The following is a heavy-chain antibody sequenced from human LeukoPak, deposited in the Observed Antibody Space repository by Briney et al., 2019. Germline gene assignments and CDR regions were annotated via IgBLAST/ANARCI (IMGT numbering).Heavy chain of an antibody. J-gene: IGHJ6*03. CDR1: GGSINTYY. CDR3: ARQGITFSDYYYYLDV. Sequence: PPGTLSLSCTLSGGSINTYYWSWIWQPPGKGLEWVGHIYYSGSTNYSPSLRSRVTISVDTSKNQFSLKLTSVTAADTAVYYCARQGITFSDYYYYLDVWGKGTSVTVSS. CDR2: IYYSGST. V-gene: IGHV4-59*08. D-gene: IGHD3-10*01.